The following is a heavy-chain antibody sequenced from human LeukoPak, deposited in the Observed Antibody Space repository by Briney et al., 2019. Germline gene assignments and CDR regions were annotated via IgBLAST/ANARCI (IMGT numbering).Heavy chain of an antibody. J-gene: IGHJ4*02. V-gene: IGHV3-33*01. CDR3: ARDLVWVAAAGTPFDY. Sequence: PGRSLRLSCAASGFTFSSYGMHWVRQAPGKGLEWVAVIWYDGSNKYYADSVKGRFTISRDNSKNTLYLQMNSLRAEDTAVYYCARDLVWVAAAGTPFDYWGQGTLVTVSS. CDR1: GFTFSSYG. D-gene: IGHD6-13*01. CDR2: IWYDGSNK.